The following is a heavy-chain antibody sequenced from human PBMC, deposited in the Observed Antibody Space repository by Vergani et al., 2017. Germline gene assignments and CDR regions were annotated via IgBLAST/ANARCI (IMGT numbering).Heavy chain of an antibody. CDR3: AGLYGDDGFSPF. Sequence: EVQLLESGGGPAQPGESLRLSCVASGFTLTAHGLNWVRQAPGKGLEWVSGISGQNFRTHYADSVKGRFTISRDDSKNTVYLQINSLRAEDTAFYYCAGLYGDDGFSPFWGQGSLVTVSS. V-gene: IGHV3-23*01. CDR2: ISGQNFRT. J-gene: IGHJ4*02. CDR1: GFTLTAHG. D-gene: IGHD2-21*01.